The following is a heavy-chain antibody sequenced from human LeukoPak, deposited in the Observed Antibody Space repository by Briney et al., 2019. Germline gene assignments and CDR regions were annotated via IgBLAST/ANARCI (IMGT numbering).Heavy chain of an antibody. CDR3: ARWNDNYRAFDY. V-gene: IGHV4-59*01. CDR1: GASFTTYH. Sequence: SETLSLTCTVSGASFTTYHWIWIRQPPGKGLEWIGYIYHTGNTNSNPSLQSRVTKSIDTSNNQFSLKLTSVTAADTAVYFCARWNDNYRAFDYWGRGTLVTVSS. D-gene: IGHD1-1*01. CDR2: IYHTGNT. J-gene: IGHJ4*02.